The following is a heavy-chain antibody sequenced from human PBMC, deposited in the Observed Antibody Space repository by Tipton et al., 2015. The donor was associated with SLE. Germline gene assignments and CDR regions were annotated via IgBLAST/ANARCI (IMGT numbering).Heavy chain of an antibody. Sequence: LRLSCTVSGGSISSSSYYWGWIRQPPGKGLEWIGRIYYSGSTYYNPSPKSRVTISVDTSKNQFSLKLSSVTAADTAVYYCARDPLPNCGGCYWGQGTLVTVSS. J-gene: IGHJ4*02. CDR3: ARDPLPNCGGCY. D-gene: IGHD2-21*01. CDR1: GGSISSSSYY. V-gene: IGHV4-39*07. CDR2: IYYSGST.